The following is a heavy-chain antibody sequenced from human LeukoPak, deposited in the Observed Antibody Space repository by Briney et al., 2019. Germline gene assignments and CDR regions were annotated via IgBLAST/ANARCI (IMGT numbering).Heavy chain of an antibody. D-gene: IGHD3-3*01. CDR1: GGSISSYY. CDR2: AYTSGST. J-gene: IGHJ6*02. Sequence: SETLSLTCTVSGGSISSYYWSWIRQPAGKGLEWIGRAYTSGSTNQNPSLKSRVTMSVDTSKDQFSLRLSSVTAADTAVYYCAREITTPYYYYYGMDVWGQGTTVSVSS. V-gene: IGHV4-4*07. CDR3: AREITTPYYYYYGMDV.